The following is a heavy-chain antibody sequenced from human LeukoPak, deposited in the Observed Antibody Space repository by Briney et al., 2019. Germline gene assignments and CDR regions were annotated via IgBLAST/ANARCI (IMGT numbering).Heavy chain of an antibody. J-gene: IGHJ6*02. CDR1: GGTFSSYA. CDR2: IIPIFGIA. CDR3: ARDPYGDYEDNYYYGLDV. D-gene: IGHD4-17*01. V-gene: IGHV1-69*04. Sequence: SVKVSCKASGGTFSSYAISWVRQAPGHGLEWMGRIIPIFGIANYAQKFQGRVTITADKSTSTAYMELSSLRSEDTAVYYCARDPYGDYEDNYYYGLDVWGQGTTVTVSS.